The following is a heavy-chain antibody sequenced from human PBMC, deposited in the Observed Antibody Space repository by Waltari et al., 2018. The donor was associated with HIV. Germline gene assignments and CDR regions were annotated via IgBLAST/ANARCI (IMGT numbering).Heavy chain of an antibody. J-gene: IGHJ4*02. D-gene: IGHD3-3*01. CDR2: ISSSSTYI. CDR1: GFNFSSYT. V-gene: IGHV3-21*01. Sequence: EVQLVESGGGLVKPGGSLRLSCAASGFNFSSYTMHWVRQAPGKGLEWVSSISSSSTYIYYADSVKGRFTISRDNAKNSLYLQMNSLRAGDTAVYHCARFTIFGVVTLYYFDYWGQGALVTVSS. CDR3: ARFTIFGVVTLYYFDY.